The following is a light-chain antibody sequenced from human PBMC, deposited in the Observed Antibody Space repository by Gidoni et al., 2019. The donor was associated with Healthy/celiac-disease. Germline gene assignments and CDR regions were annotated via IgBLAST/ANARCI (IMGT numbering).Light chain of an antibody. CDR2: GAS. V-gene: IGKV3-15*01. Sequence: ELVMTQSPATLSVSPGERATLSFRVSQSVSSNLAWYQQKPGQAPRLLIYGASTRATGIPARFSGSGSGTEFTLTISSLQSEDFAVYYCQQYNNWPRTFGQGTKVEIK. J-gene: IGKJ1*01. CDR3: QQYNNWPRT. CDR1: QSVSSN.